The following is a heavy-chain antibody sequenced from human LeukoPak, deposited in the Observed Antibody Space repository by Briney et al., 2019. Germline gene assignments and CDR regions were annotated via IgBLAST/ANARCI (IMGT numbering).Heavy chain of an antibody. CDR1: GGSISSYY. CDR3: ARTPIVVVPAAIGFWFDP. CDR2: IYTSGST. J-gene: IGHJ5*02. Sequence: SETLSLTCIVSGGSISSYYWSWIRQPPGKGLEWIGYIYTSGSTNYNPSLKSRVTISVDTSKNQFSLKLSSVTAADTAVYYCARTPIVVVPAAIGFWFDPWGQGTLVTVSS. V-gene: IGHV4-4*09. D-gene: IGHD2-2*01.